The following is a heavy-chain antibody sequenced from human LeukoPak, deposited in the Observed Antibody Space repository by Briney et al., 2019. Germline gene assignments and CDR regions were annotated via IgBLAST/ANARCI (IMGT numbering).Heavy chain of an antibody. CDR1: GFTFDDYA. CDR3: AKVNYVKLELYFEYSRVNDAFDI. V-gene: IGHV3-43D*03. J-gene: IGHJ3*02. D-gene: IGHD1-7*01. Sequence: GGSLRLSCAASGFTFDDYAMHWVRQAPGKGLEWVSLISWDGGSTYYADSVKGRFTISRDNSKNSLYLQMNSLRAEDTALYYCAKVNYVKLELYFEYSRVNDAFDIWGQGTMVTVSS. CDR2: ISWDGGST.